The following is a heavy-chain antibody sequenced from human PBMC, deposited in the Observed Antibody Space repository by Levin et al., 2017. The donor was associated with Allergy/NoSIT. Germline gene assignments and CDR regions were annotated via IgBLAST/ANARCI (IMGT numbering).Heavy chain of an antibody. CDR1: GYTFTGHH. CDR3: TRSWIQQFTPDFDY. CDR2: INPNTGGT. J-gene: IGHJ4*02. Sequence: VASVKVSCKTSGYTFTGHHVHWVRQAPGQGLKWMGRINPNTGGTDYAQNFQGRVTMTRDTSINTAYMELSGLTSDDTAVYYCTRSWIQQFTPDFDYWGQGTLVTVSS. V-gene: IGHV1-2*06. D-gene: IGHD5-18*01.